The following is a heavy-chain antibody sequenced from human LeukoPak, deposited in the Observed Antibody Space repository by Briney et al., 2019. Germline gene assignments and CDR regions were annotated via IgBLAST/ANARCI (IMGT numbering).Heavy chain of an antibody. V-gene: IGHV1-69*05. CDR1: GGTFSNYA. Sequence: SVKVSCKASGGTFSNYAISWVRQAPGQGLEWMGRIIPIFGTANYAQKFQGRVTITTDESTSTAYMELSSLRSEDTAVYYCARHSGYYYVSDAFDIWGQRTMVTVSS. CDR2: IIPIFGTA. CDR3: ARHSGYYYVSDAFDI. D-gene: IGHD3-22*01. J-gene: IGHJ3*02.